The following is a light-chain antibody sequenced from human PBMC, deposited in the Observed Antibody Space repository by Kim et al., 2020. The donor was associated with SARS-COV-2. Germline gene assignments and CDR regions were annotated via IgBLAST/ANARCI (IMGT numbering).Light chain of an antibody. J-gene: IGKJ4*01. CDR1: QSVHRN. V-gene: IGKV3-15*01. CDR2: DAS. Sequence: EVVLTQSPATLSVSPGESVTLSCRASQSVHRNLAWYQQKPGQAPSLLIDDASIRATGIPARFSGSGSGTEFTLTISSLQPDDSAVYYCQQYDQWPFTFGGGTKVDIK. CDR3: QQYDQWPFT.